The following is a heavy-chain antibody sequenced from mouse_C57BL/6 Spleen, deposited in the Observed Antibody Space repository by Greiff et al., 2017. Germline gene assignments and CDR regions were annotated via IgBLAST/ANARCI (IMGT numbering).Heavy chain of an antibody. D-gene: IGHD1-1*01. V-gene: IGHV1-69*01. J-gene: IGHJ2*01. CDR3: AREDYGSINFDY. Sequence: QVQLQQPGAELVMPGASVKLSCKASGYTFTSYWMHWVKQRPGQGLEWIGKIDPSDSYTNYHQKFKGKSTLTVDKSSSTAYMQLSSLTSEDSAVYYCAREDYGSINFDYWGQGTTLTVSS. CDR2: IDPSDSYT. CDR1: GYTFTSYW.